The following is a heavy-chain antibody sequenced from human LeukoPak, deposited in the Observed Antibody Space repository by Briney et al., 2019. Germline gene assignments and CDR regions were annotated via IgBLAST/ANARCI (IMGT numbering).Heavy chain of an antibody. D-gene: IGHD5-24*01. CDR1: GFPVSSNY. CDR2: IYSGGST. CDR3: AKGRWDGYSVDY. V-gene: IGHV3-53*01. J-gene: IGHJ4*02. Sequence: GGSLRLSCAASGFPVSSNYMSWVRQAPGKGLEWVSVIYSGGSTYYADSVKGRFTISRDNSKNTLYLQMNSLRAEDTAVYYCAKGRWDGYSVDYWGQGTLVTVSS.